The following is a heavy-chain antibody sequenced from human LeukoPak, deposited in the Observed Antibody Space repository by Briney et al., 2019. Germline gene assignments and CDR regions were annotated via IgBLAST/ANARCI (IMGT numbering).Heavy chain of an antibody. V-gene: IGHV4-59*08. Sequence: SETVSLTCTVSGGSISGDHWNWIRQPPGKGLEWIGNIYYSGNTNYNPSLKSRVTISVDTSKNQFSLKLSSVTAADTAVYYCARRNDFDIWGQGTMGPVSS. CDR3: ARRNDFDI. CDR2: IYYSGNT. J-gene: IGHJ3*02. CDR1: GGSISGDH.